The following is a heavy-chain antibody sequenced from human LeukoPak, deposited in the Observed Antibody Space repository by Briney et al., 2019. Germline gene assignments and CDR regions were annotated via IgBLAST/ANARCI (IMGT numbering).Heavy chain of an antibody. CDR2: ISYDGSNK. Sequence: GGSLRLSCAASGFTFSSYAMHWVRQAPGKGLEWVAVISYDGSNKYYADSVKGRFTISRDNSKNTLYLQMNSLRAEDTAVYYCARDPAPSGSYCFDYWGRGTLVTVSS. CDR3: ARDPAPSGSYCFDY. D-gene: IGHD1-26*01. V-gene: IGHV3-30-3*01. CDR1: GFTFSSYA. J-gene: IGHJ4*02.